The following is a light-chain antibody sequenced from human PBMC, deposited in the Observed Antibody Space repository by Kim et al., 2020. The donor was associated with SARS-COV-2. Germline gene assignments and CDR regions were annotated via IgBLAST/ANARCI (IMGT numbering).Light chain of an antibody. CDR2: DAS. V-gene: IGKV3-11*01. CDR1: QSVGNS. J-gene: IGKJ3*01. CDR3: QCRTNWL. Sequence: LSWSPGERATPSGRASQSVGNSLAWYQQKPGQAPRLLIYDASNRATGIPARFSGDGSGTDFTLTISSLDPEDFAVYYCQCRTNWLFGPGTKVDIK.